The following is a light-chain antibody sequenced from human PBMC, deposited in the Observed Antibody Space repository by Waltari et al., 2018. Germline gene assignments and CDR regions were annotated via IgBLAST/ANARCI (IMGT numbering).Light chain of an antibody. Sequence: QSALTQPASVSGSPGQSITISCTGTSSDVGAYYHVSWYQQRPGKAPKLMIYDVSSGPAGVSNPFSGSKSGNTASLTISGLQPEDEADYYCNSYTATNILVFGGGTKVTVL. CDR2: DVS. CDR1: SSDVGAYYH. CDR3: NSYTATNILV. V-gene: IGLV2-14*03. J-gene: IGLJ2*01.